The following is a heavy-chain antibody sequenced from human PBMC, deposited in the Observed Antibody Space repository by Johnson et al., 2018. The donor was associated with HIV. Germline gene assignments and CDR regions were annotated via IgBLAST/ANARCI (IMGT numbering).Heavy chain of an antibody. CDR3: ARVSVPDAFDI. D-gene: IGHD6-19*01. V-gene: IGHV3-66*01. J-gene: IGHJ3*02. CDR1: GFTVGSDY. CDR2: IYSGGST. Sequence: VQLVESGGGLVQPGGSLRLSCAASGFTVGSDYMSWVRQAPGKGLEWVSVIYSGGSTYYADSVKGRFSISRDNSKNTLYLQMNRLRAEDTTLYYCARVSVPDAFDIWGQGTMVTVSS.